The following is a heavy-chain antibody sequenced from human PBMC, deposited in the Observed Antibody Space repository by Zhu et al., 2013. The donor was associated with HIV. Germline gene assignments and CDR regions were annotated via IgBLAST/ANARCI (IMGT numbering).Heavy chain of an antibody. CDR3: MRDPARLIWLDP. Sequence: EVQVVESGGTLVQPGGSLRLSCAVSGFSFSTYWMSWVRQVPGKGLEWVANINQDGSETYYVDSVRGRFAISRDNAKNSLYLQMNSLRAEDTAVYYCMRDPARLIWLDPWGQGTLVHRXL. CDR2: INQDGSET. V-gene: IGHV3-7*01. J-gene: IGHJ5*02. CDR1: GFSFSTYW.